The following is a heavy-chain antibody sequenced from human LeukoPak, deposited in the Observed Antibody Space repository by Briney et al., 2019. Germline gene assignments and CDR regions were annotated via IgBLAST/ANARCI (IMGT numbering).Heavy chain of an antibody. Sequence: ASVKVSCKASGYTFTSYGISWVRQAPGQGLEWMGWISAYNGNTNYAQKLQGRVTMTTDTSTSTAYMELRSLRSDDTAVYYCARARQYYDFWSGPDYWGQGTLVTVSS. V-gene: IGHV1-18*01. J-gene: IGHJ4*02. CDR1: GYTFTSYG. CDR3: ARARQYYDFWSGPDY. D-gene: IGHD3-3*01. CDR2: ISAYNGNT.